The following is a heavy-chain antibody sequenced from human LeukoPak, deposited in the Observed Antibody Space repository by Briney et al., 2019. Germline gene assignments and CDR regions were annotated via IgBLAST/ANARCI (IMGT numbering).Heavy chain of an antibody. J-gene: IGHJ6*02. CDR3: AKALGGTWAMDV. CDR2: ITGSSGST. Sequence: PGGSLRLSCAASGFTFSNYAMTWVRQGPGMGLEWVSSITGSSGSTFYADSVMGRFTVSRDNSKNTLYLQMNSLRAEDTAVYYCAKALGGTWAMDVWGQGTTVTVSS. CDR1: GFTFSNYA. D-gene: IGHD3-10*01. V-gene: IGHV3-23*01.